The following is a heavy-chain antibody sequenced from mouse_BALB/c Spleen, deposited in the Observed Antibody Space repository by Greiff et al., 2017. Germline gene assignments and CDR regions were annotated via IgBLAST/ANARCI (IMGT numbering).Heavy chain of an antibody. CDR3: ARWGYD. Sequence: EVKLHESGGGLVKPGGSLKLSCAASGFTFSSYAMSWVRQTPEKRLEWLASISSGGSTYYPDSVKGRFTISRDNARNILYLQMSSLRSEDTAMYYCARWGYDWGQGTSVTVSS. V-gene: IGHV5-6-5*01. CDR1: GFTFSSYA. D-gene: IGHD2-3*01. CDR2: ISSGGST. J-gene: IGHJ4*01.